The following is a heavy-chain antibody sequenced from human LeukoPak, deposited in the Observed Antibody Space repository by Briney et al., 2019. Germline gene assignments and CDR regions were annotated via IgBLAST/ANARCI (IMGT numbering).Heavy chain of an antibody. CDR1: GYTFSSYA. V-gene: IGHV3-23*01. Sequence: QSGGSLRLSCVVSGYTFSSYALGWVRQAPGKGLEWLSAISGSGGSTYYADSVKGRFTISRDNSKNTLYLQMNSLRAEDTAVYYCAKDFCGGSCSNYYYYGMDVWGQGTTVTVSS. J-gene: IGHJ6*02. CDR3: AKDFCGGSCSNYYYYGMDV. CDR2: ISGSGGST. D-gene: IGHD2-15*01.